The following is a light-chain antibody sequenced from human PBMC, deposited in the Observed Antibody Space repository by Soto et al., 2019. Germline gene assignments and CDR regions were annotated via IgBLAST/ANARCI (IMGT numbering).Light chain of an antibody. CDR1: QSIRTF. Sequence: EIVMTQSPATLSVSPGERATLSCRASQSIRTFLAWYQHRPGQAPRLLIYDASDRATGIPARFSGSGSGTDFTLTISSLEPEDSAFYYCQQHDNWPQTFGQGTKVDIK. J-gene: IGKJ1*01. CDR2: DAS. V-gene: IGKV3-11*01. CDR3: QQHDNWPQT.